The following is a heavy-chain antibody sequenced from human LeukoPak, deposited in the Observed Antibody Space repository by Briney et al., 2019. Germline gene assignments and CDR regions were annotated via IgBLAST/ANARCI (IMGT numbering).Heavy chain of an antibody. Sequence: GGSLRLSCAASGFTVSSNYMSWVRQAPGKGLEWVSVIYSGGSTYYADSVKGRFTISRDNSKNTLYLQMNSLRAEDTAVYYCARDLNYGPYYYYGMDVWGQGATVTVSS. CDR3: ARDLNYGPYYYYGMDV. CDR2: IYSGGST. V-gene: IGHV3-66*01. D-gene: IGHD3-10*01. CDR1: GFTVSSNY. J-gene: IGHJ6*02.